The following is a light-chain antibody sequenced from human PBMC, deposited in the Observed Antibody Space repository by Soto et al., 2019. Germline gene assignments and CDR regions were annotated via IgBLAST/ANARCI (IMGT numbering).Light chain of an antibody. CDR3: SSYAGISTLVV. V-gene: IGLV2-23*01. CDR1: SSDVGSYNL. Sequence: QSVLTQAASVSGSPGQSITISCTGTSSDVGSYNLVSWYQQHPGTAPKLIIYEANKRPPGLSTRFSGSKSGNTASLTISGLQAEDEADYFCSSYAGISTLVVFGGGTKVTVL. CDR2: EAN. J-gene: IGLJ2*01.